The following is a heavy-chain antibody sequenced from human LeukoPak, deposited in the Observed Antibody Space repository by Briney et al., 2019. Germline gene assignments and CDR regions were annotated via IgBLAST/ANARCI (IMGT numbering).Heavy chain of an antibody. V-gene: IGHV4-39*07. Sequence: SETLSLTCTVSGGSIRSAYNYWDWIRQPPGKGLEWIGSIHYDGTSHQNPSLKSRVTISVDMSKNQFSLKLNSVAAADTAVYYCAGNKRYYYGMDVWGQGTTVTVSS. D-gene: IGHD1-1*01. CDR3: AGNKRYYYGMDV. CDR1: GGSIRSAYNY. CDR2: IHYDGTS. J-gene: IGHJ6*02.